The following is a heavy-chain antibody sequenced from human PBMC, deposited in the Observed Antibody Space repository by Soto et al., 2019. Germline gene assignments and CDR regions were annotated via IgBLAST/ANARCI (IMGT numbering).Heavy chain of an antibody. Sequence: SETLSLTCTVSGGSISSYYWSWIRQPPGKGLEWIGYIYYSGSTNYNPSLKSRVTISVDTSKNQFSLKLSSVTAADTAVYYCARAYCGGDCYAVYYFDYWGQGTLVTVSS. CDR1: GGSISSYY. CDR3: ARAYCGGDCYAVYYFDY. D-gene: IGHD2-21*01. CDR2: IYYSGST. J-gene: IGHJ4*02. V-gene: IGHV4-59*01.